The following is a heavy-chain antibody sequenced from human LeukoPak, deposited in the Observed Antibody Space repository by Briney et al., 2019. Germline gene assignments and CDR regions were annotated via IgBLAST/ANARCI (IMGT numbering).Heavy chain of an antibody. CDR3: AKDGDSIGGYDYYFDY. CDR1: GFTVSSNY. Sequence: PGGSLRLSCAASGFTVSSNYMSWVRQAPGKGLEWVSVIFSGGGTYYADSVKGRFTISRDNSKNTLYVQMNSLRAEDTAVYYCAKDGDSIGGYDYYFDYWGQGTLVTVSS. V-gene: IGHV3-66*02. J-gene: IGHJ4*02. CDR2: IFSGGGT. D-gene: IGHD5-12*01.